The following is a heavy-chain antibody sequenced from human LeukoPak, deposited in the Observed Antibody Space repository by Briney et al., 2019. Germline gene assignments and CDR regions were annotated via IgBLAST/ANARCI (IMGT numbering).Heavy chain of an antibody. CDR2: LYSGGSA. Sequence: GGSLRLSCAASGLTVSSNYMTWVRQAPGKGLEWVSVLYSGGSAYYTDSVKGRFTISRDNSKNTRYLQMTSLRAEDTAVYYCAAPEAALHSAYDDLYYYYGMDVWGQGTTVTVSS. D-gene: IGHD5-12*01. CDR1: GLTVSSNY. V-gene: IGHV3-66*01. J-gene: IGHJ6*02. CDR3: AAPEAALHSAYDDLYYYYGMDV.